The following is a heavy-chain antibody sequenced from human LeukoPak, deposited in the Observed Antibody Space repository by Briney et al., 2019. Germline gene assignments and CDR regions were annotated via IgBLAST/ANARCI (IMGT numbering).Heavy chain of an antibody. Sequence: GGSLSLSCAASGFTFRRHVMRWVRGAPGEGLVCVSSITEGGGNIYYADSVKGRFTISRDDSKNTLYLQMNSLRAEDTAVYYCASGAYSSSSLDYWGQGTLVTVSS. CDR1: GFTFRRHV. V-gene: IGHV3-23*01. D-gene: IGHD6-6*01. J-gene: IGHJ4*02. CDR2: ITEGGGNI. CDR3: ASGAYSSSSLDY.